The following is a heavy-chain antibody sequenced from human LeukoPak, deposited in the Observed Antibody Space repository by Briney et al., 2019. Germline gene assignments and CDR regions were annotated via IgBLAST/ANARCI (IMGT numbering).Heavy chain of an antibody. D-gene: IGHD4-23*01. CDR1: GFTFTSYA. V-gene: IGHV3-23*01. CDR2: ISGSGGST. CDR3: AVSFNYDYGGTRQNPFDY. J-gene: IGHJ4*02. Sequence: GGSLRLSCAASGFTFTSYAISWVRQAPGKGLEWVSAISGSGGSTYYADSVKGRFTVSRDNSKNTLYLQMNSLRAGDTAVYYCAVSFNYDYGGTRQNPFDYWGQGTLVTVSS.